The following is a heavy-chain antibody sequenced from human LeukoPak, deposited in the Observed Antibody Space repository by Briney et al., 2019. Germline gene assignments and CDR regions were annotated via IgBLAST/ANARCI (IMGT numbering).Heavy chain of an antibody. CDR3: ARHGDYVYYYYGMDV. CDR2: IIPIFGTA. J-gene: IGHJ6*02. V-gene: IGHV1-69*13. Sequence: SVNVSCKASGGTFISYAISWVRQAPGQGLEWMGGIIPIFGTANYAQKFQGRVTITADESTSTAYMELSSLRSEDMAVYYCARHGDYVYYYYGMDVWGQGTTVTVSS. CDR1: GGTFISYA. D-gene: IGHD4-17*01.